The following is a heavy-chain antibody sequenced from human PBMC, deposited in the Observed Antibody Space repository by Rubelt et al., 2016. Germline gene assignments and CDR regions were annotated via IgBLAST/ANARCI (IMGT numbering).Heavy chain of an antibody. V-gene: IGHV4-31*01. J-gene: IGHJ3*02. CDR2: IYNSGST. CDR3: ARDSTTGLPHACDI. D-gene: IGHD1-26*01. Sequence: QVQLRESGPGLVKPSQTLSLTCSVSGGSISTGGYYWSWIRQHPAKGLEWIGYIYNSGSTSSRPSLRRQVTLSVATSRNQCSLKLNVLTGADAAMYYCARDSTTGLPHACDIGGQGTMVTVSS. CDR1: GGSISTGGYY.